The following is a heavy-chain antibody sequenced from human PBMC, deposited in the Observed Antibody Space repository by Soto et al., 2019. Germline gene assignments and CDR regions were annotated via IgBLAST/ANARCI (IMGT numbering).Heavy chain of an antibody. CDR2: TYFRSKFYN. D-gene: IGHD5-12*01. Sequence: SQTLSLTCAISGDIVSSNTASWNWIRQSPSRGLEWLGRTYFRSKFYNDYAFSLKSRIISNPDTPNNQFALQLNSVTPEDTAVYFCAKGDNLGPKTGYAFDPWGQGIMVTSPQ. CDR1: GDIVSSNTAS. J-gene: IGHJ5*02. CDR3: AKGDNLGPKTGYAFDP. V-gene: IGHV6-1*01.